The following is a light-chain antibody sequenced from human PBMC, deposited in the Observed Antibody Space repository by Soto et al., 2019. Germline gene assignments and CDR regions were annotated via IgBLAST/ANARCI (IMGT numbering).Light chain of an antibody. CDR1: QSISSY. V-gene: IGKV1-39*01. Sequence: DLQMTQSPSSLSASVGDRVTITCRASQSISSYLYWYQQKPGKAPKLLIYAASSLQSGVPSRFSGSGSGTDFTLTISSLQPEDFATYYCQQSYSTPLTFGGGTKVEIK. CDR2: AAS. J-gene: IGKJ4*01. CDR3: QQSYSTPLT.